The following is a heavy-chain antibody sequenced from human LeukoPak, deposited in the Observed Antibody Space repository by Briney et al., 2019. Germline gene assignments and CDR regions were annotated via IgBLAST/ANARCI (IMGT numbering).Heavy chain of an antibody. CDR2: ISAYNDNT. CDR1: GYTFTTYG. J-gene: IGHJ4*02. Sequence: ASVKVSCKASGYTFTTYGVTWVRQAPGQGLEWMGWISAYNDNTNYAQKFQGRFTMTADTSTSTAYMELRSLRYDDTAVYYCARPYDSSGYYYLDYWGQGTLVTVSS. CDR3: ARPYDSSGYYYLDY. D-gene: IGHD3-22*01. V-gene: IGHV1-18*01.